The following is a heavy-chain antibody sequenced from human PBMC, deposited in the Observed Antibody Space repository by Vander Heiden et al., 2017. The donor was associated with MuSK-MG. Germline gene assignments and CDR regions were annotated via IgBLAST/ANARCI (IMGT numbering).Heavy chain of an antibody. CDR2: IKLDGSEK. CDR3: ARGRSNDN. J-gene: IGHJ4*02. D-gene: IGHD6-6*01. CDR1: GCTFTTYW. V-gene: IGHV3-7*01. Sequence: EVQLVESVGGLVQPGGSLRLSCASSGCTFTTYWLSWVRQGQGKGLEWVANIKLDGSEKYYVDSVKGRFTISRDNAQSSLYLQMNSLRAEDTAVYYCARGRSNDNWGQGTLVTVSS.